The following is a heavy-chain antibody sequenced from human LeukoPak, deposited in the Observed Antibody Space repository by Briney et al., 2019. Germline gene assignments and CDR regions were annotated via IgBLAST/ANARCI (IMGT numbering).Heavy chain of an antibody. CDR1: GGTVSSYA. CDR2: IIPIFGTA. D-gene: IGHD3-9*01. V-gene: IGHV1-69*13. Sequence: SVKVSCKASGGTVSSYAFSWVRQAPGQGLEWMGGIIPIFGTANYAQKFQGRVTITADESTSTAYMELSSLRSEDTAVYYCARSKDLRLDDIYYWGQGTLVTVSS. J-gene: IGHJ4*02. CDR3: ARSKDLRLDDIYY.